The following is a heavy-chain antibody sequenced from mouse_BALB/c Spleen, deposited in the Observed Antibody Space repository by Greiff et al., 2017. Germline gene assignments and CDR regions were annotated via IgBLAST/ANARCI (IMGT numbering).Heavy chain of an antibody. Sequence: VQLQQSGAELVRPGTSVKVSCKASGYAFTNYLIEWVKQRPGQGLEWIGVINPGSGGTNYNEKFKGKATLTADKSSSTAYMQLSSLTSDDSAVYFCARSGFSTTATDAMDYWGQGTSVTVSS. CDR3: ARSGFSTTATDAMDY. V-gene: IGHV1-54*01. J-gene: IGHJ4*01. D-gene: IGHD1-2*01. CDR1: GYAFTNYL. CDR2: INPGSGGT.